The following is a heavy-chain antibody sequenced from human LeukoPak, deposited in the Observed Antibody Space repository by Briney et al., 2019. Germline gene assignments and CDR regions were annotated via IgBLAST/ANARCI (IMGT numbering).Heavy chain of an antibody. CDR2: IWYDGSNK. CDR3: ARDTVSYGIDY. Sequence: GRSLRLSCAASGFAFSSYGMHWVRQAPGKGLEWVAVIWYDGSNKYYADSVKGRFTISRDNSKNTLYLQMNSLRAEDTAVYYCARDTVSYGIDYRGQGTLVTVSS. J-gene: IGHJ4*02. V-gene: IGHV3-33*01. CDR1: GFAFSSYG. D-gene: IGHD4-17*01.